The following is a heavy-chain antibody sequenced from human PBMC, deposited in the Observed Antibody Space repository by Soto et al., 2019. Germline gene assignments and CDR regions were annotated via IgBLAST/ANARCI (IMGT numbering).Heavy chain of an antibody. D-gene: IGHD2-2*01. CDR1: GFTFSSYA. Sequence: EVQLLESGGGLVQPGGSLRLSCAASGFTFSSYAMSWVRQAPGKGLEWVSSIGRNDNTYYADSVKGRFTISRDNSKNTLYLQMGSLRAEDTAVYYCARASYCSSTSCLEDVWGQGTTVSVSS. V-gene: IGHV3-23*01. CDR3: ARASYCSSTSCLEDV. J-gene: IGHJ6*02. CDR2: IGRNDNT.